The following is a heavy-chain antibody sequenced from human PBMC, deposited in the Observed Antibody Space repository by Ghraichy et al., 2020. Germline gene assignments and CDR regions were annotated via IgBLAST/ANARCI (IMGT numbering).Heavy chain of an antibody. D-gene: IGHD3-10*01. CDR3: ARGFGGSGSYYYYYYGMDV. V-gene: IGHV3-13*01. CDR1: GFTFSSYD. CDR2: IGTAGDT. Sequence: GSLRLSCAASGFTFSSYDMHWVRQATGKGLEWVSAIGTAGDTYYPGSVKGRFTISRENAKNSLYLQMNSLRAEDTAVYYCARGFGGSGSYYYYYYGMDVWGQGTTVTVSS. J-gene: IGHJ6*02.